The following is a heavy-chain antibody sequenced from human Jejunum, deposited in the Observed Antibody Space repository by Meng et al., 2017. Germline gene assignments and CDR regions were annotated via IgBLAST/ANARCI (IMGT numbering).Heavy chain of an antibody. V-gene: IGHV4-31*01. CDR3: ARVNWTSSYWYFDL. J-gene: IGHJ2*01. CDR1: GASMSSGNYY. Sequence: HLQASGPRLVKPSQTLSLTCTVSGASMSSGNYYWTWIRQHPGKGLEWIGYIYYSGSTYYNPSLQSLVTISIDMSENQFSLKLTSVTAADTAVYYCARVNWTSSYWYFDLWGRGTLVTVSS. CDR2: IYYSGST. D-gene: IGHD1-1*01.